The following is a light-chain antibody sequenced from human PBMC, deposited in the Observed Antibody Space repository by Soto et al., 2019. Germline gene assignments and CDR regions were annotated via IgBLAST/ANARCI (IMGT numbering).Light chain of an antibody. CDR1: QSVSSSY. CDR2: GAS. J-gene: IGKJ2*01. CDR3: QQDYNLPMYT. V-gene: IGKV3D-7*01. Sequence: PGERATLSCRASQSVSSSYLTWYQQKPGQAPRLLIYGASTRATGIPARFSGSGSGTDFTLTISSLQPEDFAVYYCQQDYNLPMYTFGQGTKLEIK.